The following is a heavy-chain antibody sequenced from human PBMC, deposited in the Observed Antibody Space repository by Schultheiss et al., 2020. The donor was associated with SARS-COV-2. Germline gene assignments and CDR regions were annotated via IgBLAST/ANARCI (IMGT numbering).Heavy chain of an antibody. CDR1: GGTFSRYR. CDR3: ARDRNIALVMRYYSMDV. V-gene: IGHV1-69*13. J-gene: IGHJ6*02. CDR2: IIPIFSKV. Sequence: SVKVSCKASGGTFSRYRISWVRQAPGQGLEWMGGIIPIFSKVDYAQKFQGRVTITADESTSTVYLELSSLKSGDTAVYYCARDRNIALVMRYYSMDVWGQGTTVTVSS. D-gene: IGHD5-18*01.